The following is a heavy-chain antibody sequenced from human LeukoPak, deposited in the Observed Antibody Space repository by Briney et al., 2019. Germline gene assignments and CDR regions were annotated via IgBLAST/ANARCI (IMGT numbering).Heavy chain of an antibody. J-gene: IGHJ6*02. Sequence: VASVHVSCKASGYMFSVYGISWVRQAPGQGLEWMGWISAHNGDTNYAQKFQGRVTMTTDSSTYTAYMELRSLRSDDTAVYYCAGVGAVRGWNKHYGVDVWGQGTAVAVSS. V-gene: IGHV1-18*01. CDR3: AGVGAVRGWNKHYGVDV. D-gene: IGHD6-19*01. CDR1: GYMFSVYG. CDR2: ISAHNGDT.